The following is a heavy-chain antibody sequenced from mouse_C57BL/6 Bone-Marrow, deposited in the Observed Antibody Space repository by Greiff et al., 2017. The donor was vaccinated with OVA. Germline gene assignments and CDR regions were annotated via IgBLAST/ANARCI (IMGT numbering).Heavy chain of an antibody. CDR2: IDPENGDT. D-gene: IGHD1-1*01. CDR1: GFNIKDDY. V-gene: IGHV14-4*01. Sequence: EVQLQQSGAELVRPGASVKLSCTASGFNIKDDYMHWVKQRPEQGLEWIGWIDPENGDTEYASKFQGKATITADTSSNTAYLQLSSLTSEDTAVYYCTTDTTVFEAYWGQGTLVTVSA. CDR3: TTDTTVFEAY. J-gene: IGHJ3*01.